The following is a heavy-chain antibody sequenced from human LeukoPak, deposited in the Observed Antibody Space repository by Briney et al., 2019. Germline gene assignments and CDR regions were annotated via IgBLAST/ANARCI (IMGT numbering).Heavy chain of an antibody. J-gene: IGHJ4*02. CDR2: IAYDGSNK. CDR3: AKGETAVAGTFPLDY. D-gene: IGHD6-19*01. V-gene: IGHV3-30*18. CDR1: GFRFSSYG. Sequence: HPGRSLRLSCAASGFRFSSYGMHWVRQAPGKGLEWVALIAYDGSNKYYGDSVKGRFTISRDNSKNTLYLQMSSLRVEDTAVYHCAKGETAVAGTFPLDYWGQGTLVTVSS.